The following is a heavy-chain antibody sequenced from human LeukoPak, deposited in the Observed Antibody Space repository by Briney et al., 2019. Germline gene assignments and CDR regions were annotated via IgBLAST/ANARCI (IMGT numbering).Heavy chain of an antibody. J-gene: IGHJ4*02. CDR3: ARSYSSSSGTRY. CDR2: INHSGST. D-gene: IGHD6-6*01. CDR1: GGSFSGYY. V-gene: IGHV4-34*01. Sequence: SETLSLTCAVYGGSFSGYYWSWIRQPPGKGLEWIGEINHSGSTNYNPYLKSRVTISVDTSKNQFSLKLSSVTAADTAVYYCARSYSSSSGTRYWGQGTLVTVSS.